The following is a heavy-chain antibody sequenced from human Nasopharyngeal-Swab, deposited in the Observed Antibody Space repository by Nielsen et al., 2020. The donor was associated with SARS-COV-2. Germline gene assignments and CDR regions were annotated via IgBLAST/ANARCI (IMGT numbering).Heavy chain of an antibody. CDR1: GFTFSSYE. J-gene: IGHJ6*02. Sequence: GGLRLSCAASGFTFSSYEMNWVRQAPGKGLEWVSYISSSGSTIYYADSVKGRFTISRDNAKNSLYLQMNSLRAEDTAVYYCARGCTNGVCYPTSYYYYGMDVWGQGTTVTVSS. V-gene: IGHV3-48*03. CDR2: ISSSGSTI. CDR3: ARGCTNGVCYPTSYYYYGMDV. D-gene: IGHD2-8*01.